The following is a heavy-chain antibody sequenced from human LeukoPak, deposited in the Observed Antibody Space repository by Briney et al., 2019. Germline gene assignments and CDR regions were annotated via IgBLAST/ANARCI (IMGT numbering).Heavy chain of an antibody. CDR2: ISGSGGST. J-gene: IGHJ4*02. Sequence: PGGSLRLSCAASGFPFRNYAMTWVRQAPGKGLEWVSAISGSGGSTYYADSVKGRFTISRDNSKNTLFLQMNSLRAEDTAVYYCAKESIAAAGTPNFDYWGQGTLVTVSS. CDR1: GFPFRNYA. V-gene: IGHV3-23*01. CDR3: AKESIAAAGTPNFDY. D-gene: IGHD6-13*01.